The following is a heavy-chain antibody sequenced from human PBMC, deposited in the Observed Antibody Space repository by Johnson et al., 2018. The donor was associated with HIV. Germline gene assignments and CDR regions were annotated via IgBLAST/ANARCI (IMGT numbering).Heavy chain of an antibody. Sequence: QVQLVESGGGLVKPGGSLRLSCAAFGFTFSYYGMHWVRQAPGKGLEWVSFIRYDGDNKYYRDSVKGRFTISRDNSKDTLYLQMNGLRPEDTAVYYCAKDEAQTLASAGRDAFDFWGQGTAVTV. D-gene: IGHD6-13*01. CDR3: AKDEAQTLASAGRDAFDF. CDR2: IRYDGDNK. CDR1: GFTFSYYG. J-gene: IGHJ3*01. V-gene: IGHV3-30*02.